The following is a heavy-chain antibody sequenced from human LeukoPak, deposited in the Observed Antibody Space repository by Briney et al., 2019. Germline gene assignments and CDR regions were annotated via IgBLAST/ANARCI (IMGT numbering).Heavy chain of an antibody. J-gene: IGHJ4*02. Sequence: SETLSLTCAVSGGSISSGGYSWSWIRQPPGKGLEWIGYVYHSGSTYYNPSLKSRVTISVDRSKNQFSLKLSSVTAVDTAVYYCARVRYDSSSYYFDYWGQGTLVTVSS. CDR2: VYHSGST. D-gene: IGHD3-22*01. CDR3: ARVRYDSSSYYFDY. V-gene: IGHV4-30-2*01. CDR1: GGSISSGGYS.